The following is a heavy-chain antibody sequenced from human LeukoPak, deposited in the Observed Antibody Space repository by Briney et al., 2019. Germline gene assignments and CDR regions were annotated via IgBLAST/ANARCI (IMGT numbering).Heavy chain of an antibody. CDR1: GGSFSGYY. V-gene: IGHV4-34*01. J-gene: IGHJ4*02. Sequence: SETLSLTCAVYGGSFSGYYWNWIRQPPGKGLEWIGEINHSGSTNYNPSLKSRVTISVDASKNQFSLKLSSVTAADTVVYYCATARAAATTRCFDYWGQGTLVTVSS. CDR3: ATARAAATTRCFDY. CDR2: INHSGST. D-gene: IGHD1-1*01.